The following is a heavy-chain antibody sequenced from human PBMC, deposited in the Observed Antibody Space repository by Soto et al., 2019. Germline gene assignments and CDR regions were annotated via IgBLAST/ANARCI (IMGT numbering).Heavy chain of an antibody. CDR1: GGSISSYY. J-gene: IGHJ6*02. Sequence: SETLSLTCTVSGGSISSYYWSWIRQPAGKGLEWIGRIYTSGSTNYNPSLKSRVTMSVDTSKNQFSLKLSSVTAADTAVYYCARVAPVTIFGVVIDYYGMDVWGQGTTVTVSS. CDR2: IYTSGST. CDR3: ARVAPVTIFGVVIDYYGMDV. D-gene: IGHD3-3*01. V-gene: IGHV4-4*07.